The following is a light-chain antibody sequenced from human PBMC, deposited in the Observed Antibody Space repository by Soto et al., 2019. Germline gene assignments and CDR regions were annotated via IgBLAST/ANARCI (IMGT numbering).Light chain of an antibody. V-gene: IGKV1-5*03. CDR2: KAS. CDR1: QSISSW. CDR3: QQYNSYLLYT. Sequence: DIQMTQSPSTLSASVGDRVTITCRASQSISSWLAWYQQKPGKAPKLLIHKASSLESGVPSWFSGSGSGTEFTLTISSLQPDDFATYYCQQYNSYLLYTFGQGTKLEIK. J-gene: IGKJ2*01.